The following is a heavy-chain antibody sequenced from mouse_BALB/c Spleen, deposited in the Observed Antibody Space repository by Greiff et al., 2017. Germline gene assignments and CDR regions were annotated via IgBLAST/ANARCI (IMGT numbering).Heavy chain of an antibody. CDR2: ISYSGST. CDR3: ARGLRVFDY. CDR1: GYSITSDYA. V-gene: IGHV3-2*02. D-gene: IGHD1-1*01. J-gene: IGHJ2*01. Sequence: EVKLVESGPGLVKPSQSLSLTCTVTGYSITSDYAWNWIRQFPGNKLEWMGYISYSGSTSYNPSLKSRISITRDTSKNQFFLQLNSVTTEDTATYYCARGLRVFDYWGQGTTLTVSS.